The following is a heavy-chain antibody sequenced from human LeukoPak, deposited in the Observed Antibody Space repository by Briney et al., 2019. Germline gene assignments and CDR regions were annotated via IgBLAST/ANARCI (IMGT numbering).Heavy chain of an antibody. V-gene: IGHV3-30*04. CDR1: GFTFSDYA. J-gene: IGHJ6*03. CDR3: ARDGAARLLRHYYYMDV. CDR2: ISYDGTNQ. Sequence: PGGSLRVSCAATGFTFSDYAMHWVRLAPGKGLEWVGVISYDGTNQYYADFVKGRFTISRDNSENTQFLQMNSLRPEDTAVYYCARDGAARLLRHYYYMDVWGKGTTVTISS. D-gene: IGHD6-6*01.